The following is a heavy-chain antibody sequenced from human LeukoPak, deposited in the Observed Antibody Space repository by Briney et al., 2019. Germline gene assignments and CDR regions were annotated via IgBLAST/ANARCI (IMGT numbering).Heavy chain of an antibody. CDR2: IIPILGIA. CDR1: GGTFSSYA. D-gene: IGHD4-23*01. V-gene: IGHV1-69*04. CDR3: ARGGPDYGGNSLDY. Sequence: GASVNVSCKASGGTFSSYAISWVRQAPGQGLEWMGRIIPILGIANYAQKFQGRVTITADKSTSTAYMELSSLRSEDTAVYYCARGGPDYGGNSLDYWGQGTLVTVSS. J-gene: IGHJ4*02.